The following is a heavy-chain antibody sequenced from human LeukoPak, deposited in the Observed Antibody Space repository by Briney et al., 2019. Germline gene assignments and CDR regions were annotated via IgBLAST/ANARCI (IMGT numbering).Heavy chain of an antibody. CDR1: GGTFSSYA. V-gene: IGHV1-69*06. CDR3: ARAYYDILTGYPPGGMDV. J-gene: IGHJ6*04. D-gene: IGHD3-9*01. Sequence: SVKLSCKASGGTFSSYAISWVRQAPGQGLEWMGGIIPIFGTANYAQKFQGRVTITADKSTSTAYMELSSLRSEDTAVYYCARAYYDILTGYPPGGMDVWGKGTTVTVSS. CDR2: IIPIFGTA.